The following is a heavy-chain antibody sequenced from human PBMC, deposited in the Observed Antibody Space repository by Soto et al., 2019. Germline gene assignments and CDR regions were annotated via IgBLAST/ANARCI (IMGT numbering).Heavy chain of an antibody. D-gene: IGHD3-3*01. CDR3: ARGSFTITPFFFAS. J-gene: IGHJ4*02. CDR2: IYYSGDT. V-gene: IGHV4-30-4*01. Sequence: SETLSLACLVSGGSISIENYYWSWIRQPPGKRLEWIGYIYYSGDTYYSPSLKSRLTMSVDTSVNQFSLKLSSATAADTAIYFCARGSFTITPFFFASWGQGALVTVSS. CDR1: GGSISIENYY.